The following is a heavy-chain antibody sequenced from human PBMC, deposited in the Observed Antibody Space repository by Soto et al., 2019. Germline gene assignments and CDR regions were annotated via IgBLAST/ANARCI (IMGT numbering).Heavy chain of an antibody. CDR2: IYYSGST. Sequence: SETLSLTCTVSGGSISSGGYYWSWIRQHPGKGLEWIGYIYYSGSTYYNPSLKSRVTISVDTSKNQFSLKLSSVTAADTAVYYCARDCLYDILTGSYYGMDVWGQGTTVTVSS. CDR3: ARDCLYDILTGSYYGMDV. J-gene: IGHJ6*02. V-gene: IGHV4-31*03. D-gene: IGHD3-9*01. CDR1: GGSISSGGYY.